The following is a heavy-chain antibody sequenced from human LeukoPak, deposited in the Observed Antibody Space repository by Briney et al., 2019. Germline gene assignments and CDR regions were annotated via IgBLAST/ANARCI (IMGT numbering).Heavy chain of an antibody. D-gene: IGHD2-2*01. CDR3: ARGPVVGDLTHARYFQH. CDR1: GFTFSSYS. V-gene: IGHV4-34*01. Sequence: GSLRLSCAASGFTFSSYSMNWVRQPPGKGLEWIGEINHSGSTNYNPSLKSRVTISVDTSKNQFSLKLSSVTAADTAVYYCARGPVVGDLTHARYFQHWGQGTLVTVSS. CDR2: INHSGST. J-gene: IGHJ1*01.